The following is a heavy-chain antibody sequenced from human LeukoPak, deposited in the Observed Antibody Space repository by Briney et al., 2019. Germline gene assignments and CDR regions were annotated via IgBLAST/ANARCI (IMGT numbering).Heavy chain of an antibody. D-gene: IGHD2-21*02. CDR1: GGSISSGGDY. CDR2: MYYSGST. CDR3: ARVGVVTAIVDY. Sequence: SETLSPTCTVFGGSISSGGDYWSWIRQHPGKGLEWIGYMYYSGSTYYNPSLKGRVTISVDTSKNQFSLKLSSVTAADTAVYYCARVGVVTAIVDYWGQGTLVTVSS. V-gene: IGHV4-31*03. J-gene: IGHJ4*02.